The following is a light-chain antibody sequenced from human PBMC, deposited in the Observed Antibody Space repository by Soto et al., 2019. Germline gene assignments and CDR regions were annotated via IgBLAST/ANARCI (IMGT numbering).Light chain of an antibody. J-gene: IGLJ1*01. V-gene: IGLV2-14*01. Sequence: QSVLTQPASVSGSPRQSITISCTGTCSDVGGYNYVSWYQQHPGKAPRFVIYDVTNRPSGVSNRFSGSKSGNTASLTISGLQAEDEADYYCGSYTTSNTRQVVFGTGTKVTVL. CDR2: DVT. CDR1: CSDVGGYNY. CDR3: GSYTTSNTRQVV.